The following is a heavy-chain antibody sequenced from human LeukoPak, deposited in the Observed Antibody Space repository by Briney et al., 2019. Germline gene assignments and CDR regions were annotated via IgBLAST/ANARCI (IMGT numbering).Heavy chain of an antibody. Sequence: SVKVSCKASGGAFSSYAISWVRQAPGQGLEWMGGIIPIFGTANYAQKFQGRVTITADESTSTAYMELSSLGPEDTAVYYCARVGIAAAGTVGLCGMDVWGKGTTVTVSS. V-gene: IGHV1-69*13. CDR1: GGAFSSYA. J-gene: IGHJ6*04. D-gene: IGHD6-13*01. CDR3: ARVGIAAAGTVGLCGMDV. CDR2: IIPIFGTA.